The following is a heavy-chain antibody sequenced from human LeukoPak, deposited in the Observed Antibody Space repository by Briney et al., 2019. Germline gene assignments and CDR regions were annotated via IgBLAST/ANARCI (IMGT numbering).Heavy chain of an antibody. D-gene: IGHD2-2*01. V-gene: IGHV4-59*01. Sequence: PSETLSLTCTVSGVSISSYYWSWIRQPPGKGLEWIGYIYYSGSTNYNPSLKSRVTISVDTSKNQFSLKLSSVTAVDTAVYYCARALNGDIVVVPAASENWFDPWGQGTLVTVSS. J-gene: IGHJ5*02. CDR2: IYYSGST. CDR1: GVSISSYY. CDR3: ARALNGDIVVVPAASENWFDP.